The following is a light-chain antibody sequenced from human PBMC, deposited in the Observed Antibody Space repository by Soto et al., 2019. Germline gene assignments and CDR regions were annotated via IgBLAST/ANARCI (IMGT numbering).Light chain of an antibody. CDR2: DAY. V-gene: IGKV3-11*01. CDR1: QSVSSY. CDR3: QQRSNWPPFT. J-gene: IGKJ5*01. Sequence: EIVLTQSPATMSLSPWRSGTLSCRASQSVSSYLAWYQKKPGQVPRLLIYDAYNRATGIPDRFSGSGSGTDFTLTISSLEPEDFAVYYCQQRSNWPPFTFGQGTRLEIK.